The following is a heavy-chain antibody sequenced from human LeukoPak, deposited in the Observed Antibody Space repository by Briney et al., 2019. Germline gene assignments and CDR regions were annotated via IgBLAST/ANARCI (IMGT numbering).Heavy chain of an antibody. D-gene: IGHD4-17*01. CDR1: GFTFSNYA. CDR3: ARETYDWYFDL. Sequence: GGSLRLSCAASGFTFSNYAMSWVRQVPGKGLEWVSVVSGSGGGAFYADSVKGRFTISRDNAKNSLYLQMNSLRDEDTAVYYCARETYDWYFDLWGRGTLVTVSS. J-gene: IGHJ2*01. CDR2: VSGSGGGA. V-gene: IGHV3-23*01.